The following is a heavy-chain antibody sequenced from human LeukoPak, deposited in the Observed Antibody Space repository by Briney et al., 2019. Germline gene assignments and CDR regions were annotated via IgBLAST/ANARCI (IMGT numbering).Heavy chain of an antibody. CDR2: IYYSGST. D-gene: IGHD3-16*01. J-gene: IGHJ3*02. CDR1: GGSISTYY. Sequence: SETLSLTSTVSGGSISTYYWSWIRQPPGKGLEWIGYIYYSGSTNYNPSLKSRVTISVDTSKNQFSLKLSSVTAADTAVYYCARDGSYGAFDIWGQGTMVTVSS. V-gene: IGHV4-59*01. CDR3: ARDGSYGAFDI.